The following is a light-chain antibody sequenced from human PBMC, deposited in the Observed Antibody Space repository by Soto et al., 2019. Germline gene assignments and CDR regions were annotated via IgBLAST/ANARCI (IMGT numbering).Light chain of an antibody. CDR3: QQRSNWPPYT. Sequence: EIVLTQSPGTLSLSPGERATLSCRASQSVSSSYLAWYQQKPGRAPRLLIYDASNRATGIPAGFSGSGSGTDFTLTISSLEPEDFEVYYCQQRSNWPPYTFGPGTKVDIK. CDR1: QSVSSSY. J-gene: IGKJ3*01. CDR2: DAS. V-gene: IGKV3D-20*02.